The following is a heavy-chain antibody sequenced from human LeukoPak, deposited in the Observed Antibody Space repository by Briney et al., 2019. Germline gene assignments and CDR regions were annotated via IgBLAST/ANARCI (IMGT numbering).Heavy chain of an antibody. CDR3: VRDYDS. J-gene: IGHJ5*02. Sequence: GGSLRLSCAASGFTFSSYSMNWVRQAPGKGLEWVSYIRSSSSTTYYADSVKGRFTIFRDDAKNSLYLQMNDLRAEDTAVYYCVRDYDSWGQGTLVSVSS. D-gene: IGHD3-16*01. CDR1: GFTFSSYS. CDR2: IRSSSSTT. V-gene: IGHV3-48*01.